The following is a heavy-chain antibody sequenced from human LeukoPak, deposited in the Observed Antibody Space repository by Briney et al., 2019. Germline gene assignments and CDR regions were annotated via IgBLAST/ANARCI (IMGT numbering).Heavy chain of an antibody. Sequence: ASVKISCKVSGYTFTDYYMHWVQQAPEKGLERMGLVNPEDGETIYAEKFQGRVTITADTSTDTACMELSSLRSEDTAVYYCATVLGIFRVVRDAFDIWSQGPLVTVSS. CDR1: GYTFTDYY. J-gene: IGHJ3*02. CDR3: ATVLGIFRVVRDAFDI. D-gene: IGHD3-3*01. CDR2: VNPEDGET. V-gene: IGHV1-69-2*01.